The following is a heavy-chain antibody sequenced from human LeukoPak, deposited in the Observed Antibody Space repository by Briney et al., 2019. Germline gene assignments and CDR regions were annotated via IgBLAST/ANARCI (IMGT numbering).Heavy chain of an antibody. V-gene: IGHV3-15*07. CDR3: TTHSVTVTGTHF. J-gene: IGHJ4*01. Sequence: GGSLRLSCVASGFTFTNAWMTWVRQSPGMGLEWVGRIKSKTNGGTSEYAAPVKGRFAISRDDSKNTLYLQMNSLKPEDTAMYYCTTHSVTVTGTHFWGQGALVTVSS. CDR2: IKSKTNGGTS. D-gene: IGHD6-19*01. CDR1: GFTFTNAW.